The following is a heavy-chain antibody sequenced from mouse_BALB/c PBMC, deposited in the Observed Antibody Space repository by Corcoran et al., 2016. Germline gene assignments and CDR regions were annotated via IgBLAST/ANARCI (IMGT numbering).Heavy chain of an antibody. V-gene: IGHV14-3*02. CDR2: IDPANGNT. CDR1: GFNIKDTY. J-gene: IGHJ1*01. CDR3: ARWDGYFDV. Sequence: EVQLQQSGAELVKPGASVMLSCTASGFNIKDTYMHWVQQRPEQGLEWIGRIDPANGNTKYDPKFQGKATITADTSSNTAYLQLSSLTSEDTAVYYGARWDGYFDVWGAGTTVTVSS. D-gene: IGHD4-1*01.